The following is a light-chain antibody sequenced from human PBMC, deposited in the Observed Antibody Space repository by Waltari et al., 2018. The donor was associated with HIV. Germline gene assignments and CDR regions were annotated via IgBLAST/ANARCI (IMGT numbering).Light chain of an antibody. CDR1: QSIRNY. V-gene: IGKV1-5*03. CDR2: EAS. J-gene: IGKJ1*01. CDR3: LQYDNLWT. Sequence: DIEVTQPPSTLTASVGDTVSLTCRASQSIRNYLAWYQQKPGRAPQLLISEASSLESGVPSRFSGSVSGTVFTLTISSLQPDDFATYYCLQYDNLWTFGQGTKVE.